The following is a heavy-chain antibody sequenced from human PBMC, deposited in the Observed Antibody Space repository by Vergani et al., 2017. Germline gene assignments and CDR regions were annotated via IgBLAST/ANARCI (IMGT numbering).Heavy chain of an antibody. CDR1: GGIFTSYT. Sequence: QVQLVQSGAEVKKPGSSVQVSCKASGGIFTSYTISWVRQAPGQGLEWMGRIITILGTANYAQKVQGRVTITADESTSTAYMELSSLRSEDTAVYYCARFIAAAPHGMDVWGQGTTVTVSS. CDR2: IITILGTA. V-gene: IGHV1-69*08. CDR3: ARFIAAAPHGMDV. J-gene: IGHJ6*02. D-gene: IGHD6-13*01.